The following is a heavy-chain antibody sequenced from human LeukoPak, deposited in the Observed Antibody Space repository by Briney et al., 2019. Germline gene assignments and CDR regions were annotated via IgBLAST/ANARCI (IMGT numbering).Heavy chain of an antibody. CDR2: INHSGST. D-gene: IGHD6-13*01. CDR3: ARFPGIAAAGDY. V-gene: IGHV4-34*01. Sequence: IGEINHSGSTNYNPSLKSRGTISVDTSKNQFSLKLSSVTAADTAVYYCARFPGIAAAGDYWGQGTLVTVSS. J-gene: IGHJ4*02.